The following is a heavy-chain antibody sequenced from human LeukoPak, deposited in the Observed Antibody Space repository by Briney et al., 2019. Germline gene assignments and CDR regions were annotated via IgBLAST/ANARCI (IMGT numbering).Heavy chain of an antibody. D-gene: IGHD3-9*01. CDR2: ISGSGGST. Sequence: GGSLRLSCAASGFTFSSYAMSWVRQAPGKGLEWVSAISGSGGSTYYADSVKGRFTISRDNSKNTLYLQMNSLRAEDTAVYYCAKDLRYFDWLQEGLYFQHWGQGTLVTVSS. CDR3: AKDLRYFDWLQEGLYFQH. J-gene: IGHJ1*01. CDR1: GFTFSSYA. V-gene: IGHV3-23*01.